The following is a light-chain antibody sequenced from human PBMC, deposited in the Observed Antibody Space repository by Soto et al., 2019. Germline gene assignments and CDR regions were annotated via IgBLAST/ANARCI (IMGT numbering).Light chain of an antibody. CDR2: GIS. CDR1: QTVNNNF. J-gene: IGKJ2*01. Sequence: EVVLTQSPGTLSLSPGERATLSCRASQTVNNNFFAWYQQKPGQAPRLLMYGISTRATGIPDRFSGSGSGTDFTLTISRLEPDDFAVYYCQQYGGSPLYTFGQGTKLEI. CDR3: QQYGGSPLYT. V-gene: IGKV3-20*01.